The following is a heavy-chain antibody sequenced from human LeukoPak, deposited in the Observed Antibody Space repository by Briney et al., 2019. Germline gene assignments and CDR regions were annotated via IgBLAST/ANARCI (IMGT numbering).Heavy chain of an antibody. V-gene: IGHV3-7*03. CDR2: INHNENVN. Sequence: GGSLRLSCASSGVTFSSYWMNWARHAPGKGLEWVASINHNENVNYYIDSVKGRFTISRDNAKNSLYLQMSNLRAEDTAVYFCARGGGLDVWGQGATVTVSS. J-gene: IGHJ6*02. CDR1: GVTFSSYW. CDR3: ARGGGLDV. D-gene: IGHD3-16*01.